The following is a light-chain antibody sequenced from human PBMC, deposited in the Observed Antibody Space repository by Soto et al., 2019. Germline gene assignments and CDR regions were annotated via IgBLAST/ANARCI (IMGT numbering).Light chain of an antibody. Sequence: QSVLTQPPSVSGAPGQRVTISCTGSSSNIGAGYDVNWYQQLPGTAPKLLIYGNRNRPSGVPDRFSGSKSGISASLAIAGLRSEDEGDYYCQSHDISFVIFGGGTKLTVL. CDR3: QSHDISFVI. J-gene: IGLJ2*01. V-gene: IGLV1-40*01. CDR1: SSNIGAGYD. CDR2: GNR.